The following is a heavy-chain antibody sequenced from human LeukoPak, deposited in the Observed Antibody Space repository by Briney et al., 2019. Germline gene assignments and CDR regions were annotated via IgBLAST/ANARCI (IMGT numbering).Heavy chain of an antibody. V-gene: IGHV4-59*01. D-gene: IGHD3-16*01. J-gene: IGHJ4*02. CDR2: IYHSGGT. Sequence: PSETLSLTCTVSGGSISPYYWSWIRQPPGKGLEWIGYIYHSGGTNYNPSLNSRVTISVDKSRNQFSLKLTSVTAADTAVYYCARGEVYFDYWGQGTLVTASS. CDR1: GGSISPYY. CDR3: ARGEVYFDY.